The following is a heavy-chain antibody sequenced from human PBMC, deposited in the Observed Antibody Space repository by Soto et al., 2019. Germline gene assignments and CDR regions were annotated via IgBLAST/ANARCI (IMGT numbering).Heavy chain of an antibody. CDR1: GYTFTGYY. CDR3: ARDGAYYYYYYGMDV. V-gene: IGHV1-2*02. D-gene: IGHD3-10*01. CDR2: INPNSGGT. Sequence: QVQLVQSGAEVKKPGASVKVSCKASGYTFTGYYMHWVRQAPGQGLEWMGWINPNSGGTNYAQKFQGRVTMTRDTSISTAYMELSRLRSDDTAVYYCARDGAYYYYYYGMDVWGQGTTVTVPS. J-gene: IGHJ6*02.